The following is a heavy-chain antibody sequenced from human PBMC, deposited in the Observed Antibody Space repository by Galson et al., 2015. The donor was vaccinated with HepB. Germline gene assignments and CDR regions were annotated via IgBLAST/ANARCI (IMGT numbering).Heavy chain of an antibody. CDR2: IYYSGST. CDR1: GGSISSYY. J-gene: IGHJ4*02. V-gene: IGHV4-59*01. Sequence: SETLSLTCTVSGGSISSYYWSWIRQPPGKGLEWIGYIYYSGSTSYNPSLKSRVTISVDTSKNQFSLKLSSVTAADTAVYYCARSILTTVTTSWYYFDYWGQGTLVTVSS. D-gene: IGHD4-17*01. CDR3: ARSILTTVTTSWYYFDY.